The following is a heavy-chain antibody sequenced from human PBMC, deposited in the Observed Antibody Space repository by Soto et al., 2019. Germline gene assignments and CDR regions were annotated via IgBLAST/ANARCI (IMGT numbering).Heavy chain of an antibody. CDR2: IYHSGNT. J-gene: IGHJ5*02. V-gene: IGHV4-4*02. CDR1: GGSISSSNW. CDR3: ATLPPRVVASLLPIPT. D-gene: IGHD1-26*01. Sequence: VQLRQSGPGLVKPSGTLSLTCAVSGGSISSSNWWTWVRQAPGKGLEWIGEIYHSGNTYYNPSLKGRVTIPVDKSNNQFSLKLNSVTAADTAVYYCATLPPRVVASLLPIPTWGQGTLVTVSS.